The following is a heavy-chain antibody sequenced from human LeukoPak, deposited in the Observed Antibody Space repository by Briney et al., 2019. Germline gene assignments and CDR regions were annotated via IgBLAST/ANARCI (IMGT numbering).Heavy chain of an antibody. CDR3: AGXTVTDSRWTFNM. CDR1: GFTFSTYP. V-gene: IGHV3-23*01. Sequence: PGGSLRLSCAASGFTFSTYPMTWVRQAPGKGLEWVSLVTNNGGRTFYADSGKGRFTISRDNSKDTLYLQMNSLRAEDTAVYYCAGXTVTDSRWTFNMWGQGTLVTVSS. CDR2: VTNNGGRT. D-gene: IGHD2-21*02. J-gene: IGHJ3*02.